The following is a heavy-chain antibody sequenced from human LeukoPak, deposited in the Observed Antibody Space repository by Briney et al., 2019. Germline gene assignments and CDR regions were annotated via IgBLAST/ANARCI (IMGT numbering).Heavy chain of an antibody. CDR3: AVLSYDSSGYYYPFDY. D-gene: IGHD3-22*01. Sequence: ASVKVSCKASGYSFTNYAMNWVRQAPGQGLEWMGWMNTNTGNPTYAQGFTGRFVFSLDTSVSTAYLQISSLKTEDTAVYYCAVLSYDSSGYYYPFDYWGQGTLVTVSS. CDR1: GYSFTNYA. V-gene: IGHV7-4-1*02. CDR2: MNTNTGNP. J-gene: IGHJ4*02.